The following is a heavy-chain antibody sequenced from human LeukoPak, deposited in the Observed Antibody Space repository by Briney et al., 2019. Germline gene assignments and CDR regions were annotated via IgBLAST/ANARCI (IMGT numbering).Heavy chain of an antibody. J-gene: IGHJ4*02. Sequence: SETLSLTCAVYGGSFSGYYWSWIRQPPGKGLEWIGEINHSGSTYYNPSLKSRVTISVDTSKNQFSLKLSSVTAADTAVYYCARVGAAAAYFDYWGQGTLVTVSS. D-gene: IGHD6-13*01. CDR1: GGSFSGYY. CDR3: ARVGAAAAYFDY. V-gene: IGHV4-34*01. CDR2: INHSGST.